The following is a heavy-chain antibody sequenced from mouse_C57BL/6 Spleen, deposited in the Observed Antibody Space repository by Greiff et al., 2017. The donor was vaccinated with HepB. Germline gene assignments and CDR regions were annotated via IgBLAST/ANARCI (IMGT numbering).Heavy chain of an antibody. CDR1: GFTFSSYG. CDR2: ISSGGSYT. J-gene: IGHJ3*01. V-gene: IGHV5-6*01. Sequence: EVQLVESGGDLVKPGGSLKLSCAASGFTFSSYGMSWVRQTPDKRLEWVATISSGGSYTYYPDSVKGRFTISRDNAKNTLYLQMSSLKSEDTAMYYCARHWDSAWFAYWGQGTLVTVSA. CDR3: ARHWDSAWFAY. D-gene: IGHD4-1*01.